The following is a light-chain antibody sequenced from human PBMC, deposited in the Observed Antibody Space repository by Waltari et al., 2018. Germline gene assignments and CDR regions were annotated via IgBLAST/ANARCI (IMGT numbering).Light chain of an antibody. CDR2: EVT. CDR3: CSYVGSNNDV. J-gene: IGLJ3*02. CDR1: SPDLGGYHS. V-gene: IGLV2-8*01. Sequence: QSALTQPPSASGSPGQSVTIPCTGTSPDLGGYHSVSWYQPHPGKVPKLMIYEVTKRPSGVPDRFSGSKSGNTASLTVSGLQAEDEADYYCCSYVGSNNDVFGGGTKLTVL.